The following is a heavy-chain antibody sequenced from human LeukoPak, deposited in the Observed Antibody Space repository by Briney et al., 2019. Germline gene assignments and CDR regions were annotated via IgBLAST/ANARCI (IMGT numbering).Heavy chain of an antibody. J-gene: IGHJ5*02. CDR1: GGSISSTSYY. Sequence: PSETLSLTCRVSGGSISSTSYYWGSIRQPPGKGLEWIASIYHSGETFYNPSLESRVAISVDTSNNEVFLDLYSVTAADTAMYYCAETNTQDWFDPWGRGTLVTVSS. CDR2: IYHSGET. CDR3: AETNTQDWFDP. V-gene: IGHV4-39*07. D-gene: IGHD2-8*01.